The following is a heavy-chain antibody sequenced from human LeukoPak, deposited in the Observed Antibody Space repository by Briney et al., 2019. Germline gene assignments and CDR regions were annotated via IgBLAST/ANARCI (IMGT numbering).Heavy chain of an antibody. CDR1: GYSFTNYG. V-gene: IGHV1-18*01. D-gene: IGHD3-22*01. Sequence: GASVKVSCKASGYSFTNYGFNWVRQAPGQGLEWMGWISAYNGNTNYAQKLQGRVTMTTDTYTTTAYMELRSLRSDDTAVYYCARDSSGYPRDASDYWGQGTLVTVSS. CDR2: ISAYNGNT. J-gene: IGHJ4*02. CDR3: ARDSSGYPRDASDY.